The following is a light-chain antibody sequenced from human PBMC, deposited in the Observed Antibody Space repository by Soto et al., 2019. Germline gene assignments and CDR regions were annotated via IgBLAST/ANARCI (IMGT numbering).Light chain of an antibody. CDR2: GVS. Sequence: EIVLTQSPVALSLSPGERATLPCRASQSVSSTLLTWYQQKPGQAPRLLIYGVSSRATGIPDRFSGSGSGTDFTLTISSLQSEDFAVYYCQQYDNWPWTFGQGTKVDIK. V-gene: IGKV3-20*01. CDR1: QSVSSTL. J-gene: IGKJ1*01. CDR3: QQYDNWPWT.